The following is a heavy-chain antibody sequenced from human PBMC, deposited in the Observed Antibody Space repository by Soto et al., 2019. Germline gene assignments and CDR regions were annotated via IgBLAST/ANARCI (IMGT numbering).Heavy chain of an antibody. CDR2: FDPEDGET. CDR1: GYTLTELS. D-gene: IGHD2-2*01. CDR3: ASADIVVVPAALDY. V-gene: IGHV1-24*01. Sequence: ASVKVSCKVSGYTLTELSMHWVRQAPGKGLEWMGGFDPEDGETIYAQKFQGRVTMTEDTSTGTAYMELSSLRSDDTVVYYCASADIVVVPAALDYWGQGTLVTVSS. J-gene: IGHJ4*02.